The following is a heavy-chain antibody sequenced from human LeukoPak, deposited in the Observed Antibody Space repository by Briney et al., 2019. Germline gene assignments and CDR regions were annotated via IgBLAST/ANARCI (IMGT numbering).Heavy chain of an antibody. Sequence: PGRSLRLSCAASGFTFSSYAMHWVRQAPGKGLEWVAVISYDGSNKYYADSVKGRFTISRDNSKNTLYLQMNSLRAEDTAVYYCARERIRGEDYWGQGTTVTVSS. CDR3: ARERIRGEDY. CDR2: ISYDGSNK. D-gene: IGHD3-10*01. V-gene: IGHV3-30*04. J-gene: IGHJ4*03. CDR1: GFTFSSYA.